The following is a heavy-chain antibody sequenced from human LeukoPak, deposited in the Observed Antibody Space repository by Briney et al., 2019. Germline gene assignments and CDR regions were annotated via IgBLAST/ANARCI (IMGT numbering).Heavy chain of an antibody. CDR1: GFPLSRFG. D-gene: IGHD6-13*01. J-gene: IGHJ4*02. V-gene: IGHV3-23*01. CDR2: IPGGSGGST. CDR3: VAPYGSSYC. Sequence: GGPLRLSCAASGFPLSRFGMSWVRQAPGKGLEWVSAIPGGSGGSTYYADSVKGRFSISRDNSKDTVFLQMTSLRAEDTAVYYCVAPYGSSYCWGQGTLVTVPS.